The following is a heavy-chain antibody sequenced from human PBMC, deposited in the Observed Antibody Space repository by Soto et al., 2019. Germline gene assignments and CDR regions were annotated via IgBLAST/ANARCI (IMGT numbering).Heavy chain of an antibody. CDR2: INPNSGDT. Sequence: RASVKVSCKASGCIFTGYYINWVRQAPGQGLEWMGWINPNSGDTSFLQKFQGRVSMTTDTSINTAYMELSRVTSDDTAVYYCARPFCSSNSCHNWFDSWGQGPLVTVSS. V-gene: IGHV1-2*02. CDR1: GCIFTGYY. D-gene: IGHD2-2*01. CDR3: ARPFCSSNSCHNWFDS. J-gene: IGHJ5*01.